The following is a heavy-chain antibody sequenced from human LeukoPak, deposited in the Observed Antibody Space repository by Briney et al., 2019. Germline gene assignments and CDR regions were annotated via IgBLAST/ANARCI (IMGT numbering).Heavy chain of an antibody. CDR2: IYHSGTA. Sequence: PSETLSLTCAVSGGSISSSNWWSWVRQPPGKGLEWIGEIYHSGTANYNPSLKSRVTISVDKSKNQLFLKLSSVTAADTAVYYCARVKFGELLPYYFDYWGQGTLVTVSS. CDR3: ARVKFGELLPYYFDY. D-gene: IGHD3-10*01. CDR1: GGSISSSNW. J-gene: IGHJ4*02. V-gene: IGHV4-4*02.